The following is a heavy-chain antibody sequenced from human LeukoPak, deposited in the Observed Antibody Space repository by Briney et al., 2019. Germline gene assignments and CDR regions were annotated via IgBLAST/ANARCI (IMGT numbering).Heavy chain of an antibody. CDR3: ATPVRDGYNEYFQH. CDR2: IIPIFGIA. J-gene: IGHJ1*01. CDR1: GGTFSSYA. D-gene: IGHD5-24*01. Sequence: ASVRVSCKASGGTFSSYAISWVRQAPGQGLEWMGRIIPIFGIASYAQKFQGRVTITADKSTSTAYMELSSLRSEDTAVYYCATPVRDGYNEYFQHWGQGTLVTVSS. V-gene: IGHV1-69*04.